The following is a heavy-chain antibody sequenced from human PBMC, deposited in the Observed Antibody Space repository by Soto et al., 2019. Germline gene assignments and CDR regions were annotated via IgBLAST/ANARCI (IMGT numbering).Heavy chain of an antibody. CDR1: GGSISRGNYY. Sequence: QVQLQESGPGLVKPSQTLSLTCTVSGGSISRGNYYWSWIRQPPGKGLEWIGFISYSGSTYYNLSLKSRVTISVDTSKNQFSLNLSFVTAADTAVYYCATMGTPATGLYYFDYWGQGTLVTVSS. CDR3: ATMGTPATGLYYFDY. V-gene: IGHV4-30-4*01. CDR2: ISYSGST. D-gene: IGHD2-15*01. J-gene: IGHJ4*02.